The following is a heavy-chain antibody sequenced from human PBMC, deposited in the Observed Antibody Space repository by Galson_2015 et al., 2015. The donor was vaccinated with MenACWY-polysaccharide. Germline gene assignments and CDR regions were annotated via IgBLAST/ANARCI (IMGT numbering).Heavy chain of an antibody. Sequence: SLRLSCAVSGFTFITHYMHWVCQDLGKGLLWVSHINSDGSVKIYADSVKGRFTISRDNAKNTLYLQMNNLRAEDTAVYYCVRDWWTLEAWGQGTLVTVSS. V-gene: IGHV3-74*01. CDR3: VRDWWTLEA. CDR1: GFTFITHY. D-gene: IGHD2-15*01. CDR2: INSDGSVK. J-gene: IGHJ5*02.